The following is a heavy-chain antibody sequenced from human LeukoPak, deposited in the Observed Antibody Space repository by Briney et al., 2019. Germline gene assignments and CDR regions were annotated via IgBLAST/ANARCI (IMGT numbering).Heavy chain of an antibody. CDR2: ISGSGGST. D-gene: IGHD5-24*01. CDR3: ARARRWLQFDFGY. Sequence: GGTLRLSCAASGFTFSSYGMSWVRQAPGKGLEWVSAISGSGGSTYYADSVKGRFTISRDNSKNTVYLQMNSLRAEDTAVYYCARARRWLQFDFGYWGQGTLVTVSS. V-gene: IGHV3-23*01. CDR1: GFTFSSYG. J-gene: IGHJ4*02.